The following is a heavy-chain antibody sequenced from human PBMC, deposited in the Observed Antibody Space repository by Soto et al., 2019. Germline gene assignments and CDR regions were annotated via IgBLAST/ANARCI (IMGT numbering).Heavy chain of an antibody. CDR2: MNPNSGNT. V-gene: IGHV1-8*01. CDR1: GYTFTSYD. CDR3: ARGLNRPAGYGMDV. Sequence: ASVKVSCKASGYTFTSYDINWVRQATGQGLEWMGWMNPNSGNTGYAQKFQGRVTMTRNTSISTVYMELSSLRSEDTAVYYCARGLNRPAGYGMDVWGQGTTVTVSS. D-gene: IGHD6-6*01. J-gene: IGHJ6*02.